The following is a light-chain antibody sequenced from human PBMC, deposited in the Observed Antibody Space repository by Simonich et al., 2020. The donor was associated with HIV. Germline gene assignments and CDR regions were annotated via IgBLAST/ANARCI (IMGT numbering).Light chain of an antibody. V-gene: IGKV4-1*01. CDR1: QSVLYSSNNKNY. Sequence: DLVMTQSPDSLAVSLGERATINCQSSQSVLYSSNNKNYLAWYQQKPGQPPKLLIYWASTRESGVPDRFSASGSGTDFTLTISSLQAEDVAIYYGQQYYSTPPTFGQGTKVEIK. CDR3: QQYYSTPPT. CDR2: WAS. J-gene: IGKJ1*01.